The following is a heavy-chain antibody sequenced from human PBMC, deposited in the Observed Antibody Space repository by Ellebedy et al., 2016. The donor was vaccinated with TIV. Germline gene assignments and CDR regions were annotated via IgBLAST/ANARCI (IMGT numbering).Heavy chain of an antibody. CDR1: GFTFGSFA. Sequence: GESLKISCAASGFTFGSFALHWVRQAPGKGLEWLSVISGDGTSTYNADSVKGRFTITRDNSKNTLCLQVNRLRTEDTAVYYCAKGTSSGFNYDRVGFEYWGQGILVTVSS. V-gene: IGHV3-23*01. J-gene: IGHJ4*02. CDR3: AKGTSSGFNYDRVGFEY. CDR2: ISGDGTST. D-gene: IGHD3-22*01.